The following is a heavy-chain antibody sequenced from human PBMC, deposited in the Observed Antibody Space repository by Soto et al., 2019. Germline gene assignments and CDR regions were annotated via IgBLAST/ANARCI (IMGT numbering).Heavy chain of an antibody. CDR3: ARDRVASSLEVATTSSWFDP. D-gene: IGHD1-26*01. Sequence: QVQLVQSGAEVKKPGSSVKVSCKASGGTFSSYTISWVRQAPGQGLEWMGRIIPILGIANYAQKSQGRVTITADKSTSTAYMELSSLRSEDTAVYYCARDRVASSLEVATTSSWFDPWGQGTLVTVSS. J-gene: IGHJ5*02. CDR2: IIPILGIA. V-gene: IGHV1-69*08. CDR1: GGTFSSYT.